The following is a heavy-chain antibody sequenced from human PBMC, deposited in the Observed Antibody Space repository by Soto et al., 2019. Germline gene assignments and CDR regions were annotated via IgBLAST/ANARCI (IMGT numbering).Heavy chain of an antibody. J-gene: IGHJ6*03. V-gene: IGHV1-58*02. CDR3: AAVLNYDFWCGLYYYYYMDV. CDR1: GFTFTSSA. CDR2: IVVGSGNT. D-gene: IGHD3-3*01. Sequence: SVKVSCKASGFTFTSSAMQWVRQARGQRLEWIGWIVVGSGNTNYAQKFQERVTITRDMSTSTAYMELSSLRSVDTAVYYCAAVLNYDFWCGLYYYYYMDVWGKGTTVTVSS.